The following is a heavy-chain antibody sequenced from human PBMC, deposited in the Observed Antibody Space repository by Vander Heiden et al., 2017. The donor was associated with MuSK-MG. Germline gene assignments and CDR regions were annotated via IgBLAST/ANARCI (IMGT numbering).Heavy chain of an antibody. D-gene: IGHD5-12*01. J-gene: IGHJ4*02. V-gene: IGHV5-51*03. CDR3: ARVRAYGAYDFDY. CDR2: INPSDSDT. CDR1: GYNFASNW. Sequence: EVRLVQSGAEVKKPGESLRISCEVSGYNFASNWIGWVRQMPGKGLEWIGIINPSDSDTRDSSSFQGQVTISADKSINTAYLQWSSLKPSDTAMYYCARVRAYGAYDFDYWGQGTLVTVSS.